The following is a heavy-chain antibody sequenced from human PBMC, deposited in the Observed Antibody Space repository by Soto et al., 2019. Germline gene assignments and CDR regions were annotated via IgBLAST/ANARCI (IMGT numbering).Heavy chain of an antibody. CDR3: ARQWLVYYFDY. J-gene: IGHJ4*02. CDR2: IWYDGSNK. V-gene: IGHV3-33*01. D-gene: IGHD6-19*01. Sequence: PGGSLRLSCAASGFTFSSYGMHWVRQAPGKGLEWVAVIWYDGSNKYYADSVKGRFTISRDNSKNTLYLQMNSLRAEDTAVYYCARQWLVYYFDYWGQGTLVTVS. CDR1: GFTFSSYG.